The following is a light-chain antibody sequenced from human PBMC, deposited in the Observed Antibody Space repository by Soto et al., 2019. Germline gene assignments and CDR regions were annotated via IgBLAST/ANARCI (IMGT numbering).Light chain of an antibody. V-gene: IGKV3-20*01. Sequence: EIVLTQSPGTLSLSPGERATLSCRASQSISSSYLAWYQQKPGQAPRLLIYGASTRATGIPDRFSGSGSGADFTLTISRLEPEDFAVYYCQQYGSSPPNTFGQGKRLEI. CDR1: QSISSSY. CDR2: GAS. CDR3: QQYGSSPPNT. J-gene: IGKJ5*01.